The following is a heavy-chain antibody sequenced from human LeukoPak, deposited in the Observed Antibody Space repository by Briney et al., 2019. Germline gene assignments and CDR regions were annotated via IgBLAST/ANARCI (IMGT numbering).Heavy chain of an antibody. V-gene: IGHV7-4-1*02. CDR2: INTNTGSP. D-gene: IGHD1-26*01. CDR1: GYTFNTYA. Sequence: ASVKVSCKPSGYTFNTYAMNWVRQAPGQGLEWMGWINTNTGSPTYAQGFTGRFVFSLDTSVSTAYLQISSLKAEDTAVYYCARDSPSGSYYSDDTFNIWGQGTMVTVSS. J-gene: IGHJ3*02. CDR3: ARDSPSGSYYSDDTFNI.